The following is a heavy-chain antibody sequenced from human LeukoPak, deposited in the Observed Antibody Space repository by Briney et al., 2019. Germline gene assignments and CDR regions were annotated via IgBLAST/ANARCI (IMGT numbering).Heavy chain of an antibody. CDR2: IYWNDDK. V-gene: IGHV2-5*01. J-gene: IGHJ4*02. CDR3: AHTSGYDFWSGYPPWYFDY. D-gene: IGHD3-3*01. CDR1: GFSLSTSGVG. Sequence: SGPTLVKPTQPLTLSCTFSGFSLSTSGVGVGWIRQPPGKALEWLALIYWNDDKRYSPSLKSRLTITKDTSKNQVVLTMTNMDPVDTATYYCAHTSGYDFWSGYPPWYFDYWGQGTLVTVSS.